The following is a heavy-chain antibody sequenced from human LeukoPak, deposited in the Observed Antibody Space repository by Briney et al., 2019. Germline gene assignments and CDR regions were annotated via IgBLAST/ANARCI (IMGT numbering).Heavy chain of an antibody. V-gene: IGHV3-23*01. CDR3: GKTTTGYSSGQKPAWPVDS. D-gene: IGHD5-18*01. J-gene: IGHJ4*02. Sequence: GGSLRLSREASGFTFGSYAMYWVRQAPGKGLEWVAGIFGSGGSPHYADSVRGRFTISRDNSKNTVYLQINSLRADDTAVYYCGKTTTGYSSGQKPAWPVDSWDQGTLVTVSS. CDR2: IFGSGGSP. CDR1: GFTFGSYA.